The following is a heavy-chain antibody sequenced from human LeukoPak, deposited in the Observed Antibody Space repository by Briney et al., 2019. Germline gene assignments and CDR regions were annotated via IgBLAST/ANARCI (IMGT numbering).Heavy chain of an antibody. Sequence: GASVKVSCKASGYTFTSYDINWVRQATGQGLEWMGWMNPNSGNTGYAQKFQGRVIMTRNTSISTAYMELSSLRSEDTAVYYCARGRRAYCGGDCYPYNWFDPWGQGTLVTVSS. CDR2: MNPNSGNT. J-gene: IGHJ5*02. D-gene: IGHD2-21*02. CDR3: ARGRRAYCGGDCYPYNWFDP. CDR1: GYTFTSYD. V-gene: IGHV1-8*01.